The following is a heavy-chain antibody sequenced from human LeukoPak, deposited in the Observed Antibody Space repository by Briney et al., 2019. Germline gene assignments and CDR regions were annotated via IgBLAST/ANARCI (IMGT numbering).Heavy chain of an antibody. V-gene: IGHV1-18*01. Sequence: ASVKVSCKASGYTFTSYGISWVRQAPGQGLEWMGWISAYNGNTNYAQKLQGRVTMTTDTSTSTAYMELRSLRSDDTAVYYCARVLGYCSSTSCGNFDYWGQGTLVTVSS. CDR3: ARVLGYCSSTSCGNFDY. J-gene: IGHJ4*02. CDR1: GYTFTSYG. CDR2: ISAYNGNT. D-gene: IGHD2-2*01.